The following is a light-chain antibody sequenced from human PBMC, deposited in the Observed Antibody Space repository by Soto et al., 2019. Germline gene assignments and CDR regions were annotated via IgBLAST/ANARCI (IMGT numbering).Light chain of an antibody. Sequence: QSVLTQPPSVSAAPGQKVTISCSGSSSNIGSNYVSWYQQLPGAAPKLLIYDNGKRPSGIPDRFSGSQSGTSATLGITGLQTGDEADYYCGTWDNSLSAVFGGGASCPS. CDR1: SSNIGSNY. CDR3: GTWDNSLSAV. J-gene: IGLJ2*01. CDR2: DNG. V-gene: IGLV1-51*01.